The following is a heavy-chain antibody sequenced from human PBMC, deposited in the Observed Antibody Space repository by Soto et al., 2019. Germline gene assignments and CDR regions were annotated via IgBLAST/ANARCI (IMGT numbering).Heavy chain of an antibody. Sequence: QVQLVESGGGVVQPGRSLRLSCAASGFTFSSYVMHWVRQAPGKGLEWVAVVSNDGSNKDYADSVKGRCTISRDNSKNTLYRQMNSLRAEDTAVYYCEKVLLTYTSGWYHPHFDYWGQGTLVTVSS. V-gene: IGHV3-30*18. J-gene: IGHJ4*02. D-gene: IGHD6-19*01. CDR3: EKVLLTYTSGWYHPHFDY. CDR2: VSNDGSNK. CDR1: GFTFSSYV.